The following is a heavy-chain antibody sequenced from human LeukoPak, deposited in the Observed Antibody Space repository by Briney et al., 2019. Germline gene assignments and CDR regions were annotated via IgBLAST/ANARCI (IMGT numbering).Heavy chain of an antibody. D-gene: IGHD3-22*01. CDR1: GGSISSYY. CDR3: ARHDGSSSGYYYYYYGMDV. V-gene: IGHV4-59*08. Sequence: SETLSLTCTVSGGSISSYYWSWIRQPPGKGLEWIGYIYYSGSTNYNPSLKSRVTISVDTSKNQFSLKLSSVTAADTAVYYCARHDGSSSGYYYYYYGMDVWGQGTTVTVSS. CDR2: IYYSGST. J-gene: IGHJ6*02.